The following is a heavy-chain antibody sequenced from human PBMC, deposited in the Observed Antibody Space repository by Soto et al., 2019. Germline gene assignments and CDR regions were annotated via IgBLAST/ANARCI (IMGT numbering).Heavy chain of an antibody. CDR2: ISSSGSTI. CDR3: ARSCMSWIGLFDY. CDR1: GFTFSDYY. J-gene: IGHJ4*02. Sequence: PGGYLRLSCAASGFTFSDYYMNWIRQAPGKGLEWVSYISSSGSTIHYADSVKGRFTISRDNAKNSLYLQMNSLRVEDTAVYYCARSCMSWIGLFDYSVQGTVVTVSS. V-gene: IGHV3-11*01. D-gene: IGHD5-12*01.